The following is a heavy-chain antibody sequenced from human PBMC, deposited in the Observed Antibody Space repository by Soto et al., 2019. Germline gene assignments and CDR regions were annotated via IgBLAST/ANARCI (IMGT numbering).Heavy chain of an antibody. CDR3: ARLPHYNWFDP. D-gene: IGHD3-3*02. CDR1: GYTFSNYA. V-gene: IGHV1-18*01. J-gene: IGHJ5*02. Sequence: ASVKVSCKASGYTFSNYAISWLRQAPGQGPEWMGWISAYSGKTDYAPKFQDRLTLTTDTSTSTAYMELRSLRSDDTAVYYCARLPHYNWFDPWGQGTLVTVSS. CDR2: ISAYSGKT.